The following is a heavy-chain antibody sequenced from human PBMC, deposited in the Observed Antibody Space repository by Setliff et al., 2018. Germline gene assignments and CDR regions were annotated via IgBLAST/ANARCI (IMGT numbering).Heavy chain of an antibody. J-gene: IGHJ6*02. CDR2: VYYTGTT. D-gene: IGHD2-21*01. V-gene: IGHV4-4*08. Sequence: PSETLSLTCTVSGGSIMNYFWSWIRQPPGKGLEWVGYVYYTGTTNYSPSLTGRVTLSADTSKNQISLKLSSVSAADTAVYYCAREFVVISFVKNIHHHYGMDVWGQGTTVTVSS. CDR1: GGSIMNYF. CDR3: AREFVVISFVKNIHHHYGMDV.